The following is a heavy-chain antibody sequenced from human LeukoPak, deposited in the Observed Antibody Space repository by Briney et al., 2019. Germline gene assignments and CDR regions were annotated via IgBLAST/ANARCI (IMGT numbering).Heavy chain of an antibody. V-gene: IGHV3-74*01. D-gene: IGHD2-15*01. CDR3: AREYSTGFDP. CDR2: INSDGSST. J-gene: IGHJ5*02. Sequence: PGGSLRLSCAASGFTFSRYWMHWVRQGPGKGLVWVSRINSDGSSTSYADSVKGRLTISRDNAKNTLYLQMNSLRAEDTAVYYCAREYSTGFDPWGQGTLVTVSS. CDR1: GFTFSRYW.